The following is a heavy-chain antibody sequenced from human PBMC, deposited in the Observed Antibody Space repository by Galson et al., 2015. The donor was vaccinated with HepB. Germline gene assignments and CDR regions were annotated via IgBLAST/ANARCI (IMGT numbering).Heavy chain of an antibody. J-gene: IGHJ4*02. CDR1: GFTVSSNY. D-gene: IGHD6-13*01. CDR3: ARVDSSSWGYFDY. V-gene: IGHV3-53*01. CDR2: IYSGGST. Sequence: SLRLSCAASGFTVSSNYMSWVRQAPGKGLEWVSVIYSGGSTYYADSVKGRFTISRDNSKNTLYLQMNSLRAEDTAVYYCARVDSSSWGYFDYWGQGTLVTVSS.